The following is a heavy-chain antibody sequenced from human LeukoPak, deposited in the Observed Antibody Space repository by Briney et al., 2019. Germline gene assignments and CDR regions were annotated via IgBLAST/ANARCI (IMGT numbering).Heavy chain of an antibody. V-gene: IGHV3-21*01. Sequence: GGSLRLSCAASGFTFSSYSMNWVRQAPGKGLEWVSSISSSSSYIYYADSVKGRFTISRDNAKNSLYLQMNSLRAEDTAVYYCARDREEGHYGSGSYYTIIYGMDVWGQGTTVTVSS. CDR2: ISSSSSYI. CDR3: ARDREEGHYGSGSYYTIIYGMDV. CDR1: GFTFSSYS. D-gene: IGHD3-10*01. J-gene: IGHJ6*02.